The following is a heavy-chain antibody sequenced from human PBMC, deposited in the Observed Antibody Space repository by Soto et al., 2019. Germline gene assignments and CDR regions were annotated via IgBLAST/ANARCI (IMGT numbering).Heavy chain of an antibody. V-gene: IGHV3-23*01. CDR1: GFTFSNYD. CDR3: ANRNYYSKSGYTYPYFDF. CDR2: ISASGGST. Sequence: GSLRLSCAASGFTFSNYDMSWVRQAPGKGLDWVSTISASGGSTFYADSVKGRFTISRDNSKNTVYLQMNSLRVEDTAVYYFANRNYYSKSGYTYPYFDFWGQGSLVTVSS. D-gene: IGHD3-3*01. J-gene: IGHJ4*02.